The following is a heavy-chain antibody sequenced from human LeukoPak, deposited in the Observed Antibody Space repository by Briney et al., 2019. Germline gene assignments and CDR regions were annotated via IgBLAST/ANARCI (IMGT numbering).Heavy chain of an antibody. CDR3: ARYRLESFRFKNYYYGVDV. CDR2: INSDGSNT. Sequence: PGGSLRLSCAASGFTFSSYWMHWARQAPGKGLVWVSHINSDGSNTNYADSVKGRFTISRDNAKNTLYLQMNSLRAEDTAVYYCARYRLESFRFKNYYYGVDVWGQGTTVTVSS. V-gene: IGHV3-74*01. D-gene: IGHD3-3*01. J-gene: IGHJ6*02. CDR1: GFTFSSYW.